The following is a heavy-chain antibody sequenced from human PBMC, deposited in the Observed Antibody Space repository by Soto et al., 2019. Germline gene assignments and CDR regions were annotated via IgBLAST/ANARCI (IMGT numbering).Heavy chain of an antibody. CDR2: INPYNANT. V-gene: IGHV1-18*04. CDR3: ARDRVAGIWGDAFDI. Sequence: ASLKVSCKTSGDTFTNHGINWLRQAPGQGLEWMGWINPYNANTNYAQKLQGRVTMTTDTSTSTACMDLRRLTSDDTAVYYFARDRVAGIWGDAFDIWGQGTMVTVS. D-gene: IGHD3-16*01. CDR1: GDTFTNHG. J-gene: IGHJ3*02.